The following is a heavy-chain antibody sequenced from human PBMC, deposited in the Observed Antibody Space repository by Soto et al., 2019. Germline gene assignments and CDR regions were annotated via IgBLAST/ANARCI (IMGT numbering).Heavy chain of an antibody. CDR3: AKEGGRGGGGYFDL. CDR2: ISSSSSNI. J-gene: IGHJ2*01. D-gene: IGHD3-16*01. Sequence: EVQLVESGGGLVKPGGSLRLSCAASGFTFSSYSMNWVRQAPGKGLEWVSSISSSSSNIYYADAVKGRFTMSRDNAKNLGYLQKKSLGAGDTAVYYCAKEGGRGGGGYFDLWGRGTLVTVSS. CDR1: GFTFSSYS. V-gene: IGHV3-21*06.